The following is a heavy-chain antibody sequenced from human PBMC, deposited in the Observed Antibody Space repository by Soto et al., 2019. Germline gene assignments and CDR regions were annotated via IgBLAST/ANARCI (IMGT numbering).Heavy chain of an antibody. V-gene: IGHV1-3*01. CDR2: INAGNGNT. CDR3: AGERGAGSGSVSGVCDY. J-gene: IGHJ4*02. CDR1: GYTFTSYA. Sequence: QVELVQSGAEVKKPGASVKVSCKASGYTFTSYAMHWVRQAPGQRLEWMGWINAGNGNTKYSQKFQGRVTITRDTAASTACMGLSGLRSGDTAVYYCAGERGAGSGSVSGVCDYSGQGTLVTVSS. D-gene: IGHD3-10*01.